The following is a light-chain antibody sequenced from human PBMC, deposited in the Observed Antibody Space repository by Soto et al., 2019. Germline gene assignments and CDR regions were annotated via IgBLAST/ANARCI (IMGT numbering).Light chain of an antibody. CDR3: RQRSDWPFT. Sequence: EIVLTQSPAILSLSPGERATLSCRASQSVYTYLAWYQQKPGQSPRLLIYDTSNRASGVPARFSGSGSGTDFTLTISSLEPEDFAVYFCRQRSDWPFTFCPWAKVDIK. V-gene: IGKV3-11*01. CDR1: QSVYTY. J-gene: IGKJ3*01. CDR2: DTS.